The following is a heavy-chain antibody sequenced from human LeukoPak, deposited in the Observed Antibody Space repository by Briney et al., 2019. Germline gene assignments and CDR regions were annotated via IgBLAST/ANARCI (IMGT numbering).Heavy chain of an antibody. J-gene: IGHJ4*02. CDR3: ARDEGSDFWSGYYYYFDY. CDR1: GFTFSSYS. D-gene: IGHD3-3*01. CDR2: ISSSSSYI. Sequence: PGGSLRLSCAASGFTFSSYSMNWVRQAPGKGLEWVSSISSSSSYIYYADSVKGRFTISRDNAKNSLYLQMDSLRAEDTAVYYCARDEGSDFWSGYYYYFDYWGQGTLVTVSS. V-gene: IGHV3-21*01.